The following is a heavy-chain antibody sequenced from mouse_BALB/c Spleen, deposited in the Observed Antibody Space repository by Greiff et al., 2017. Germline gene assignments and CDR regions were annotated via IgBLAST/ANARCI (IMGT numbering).Heavy chain of an antibody. CDR3: AGGFTTVVAPFDY. CDR2: ISTYYGDA. CDR1: GYTFTDYA. Sequence: QVHVKQSGAELVRPGVSVKISCKGSGYTFTDYAMHWVKQSHAKSLEWIGVISTYYGDASYNQKFKGKATMTVDKSSSTAYMELARLTSEDSAIYYCAGGFTTVVAPFDYWGQGTTLTVSS. V-gene: IGHV1S137*01. J-gene: IGHJ2*01. D-gene: IGHD1-1*01.